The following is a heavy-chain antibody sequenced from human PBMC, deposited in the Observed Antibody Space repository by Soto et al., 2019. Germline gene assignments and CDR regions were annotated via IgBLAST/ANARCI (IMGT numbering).Heavy chain of an antibody. Sequence: EVQLLESGGGLVQPGGSLRLSCAASEFTFSSFAMSWVRQAPGKGLEWVSTISDSGGSTYYADSVQGRFTISRDNSKNTLYLQINSLRADDTAVYYCANHYSSRYYYWNDYWGQGTLVTVSS. CDR2: ISDSGGST. J-gene: IGHJ4*02. CDR3: ANHYSSRYYYWNDY. D-gene: IGHD3-22*01. CDR1: EFTFSSFA. V-gene: IGHV3-23*01.